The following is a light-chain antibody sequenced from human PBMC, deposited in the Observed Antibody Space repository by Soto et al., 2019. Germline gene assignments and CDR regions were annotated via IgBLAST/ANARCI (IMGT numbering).Light chain of an antibody. CDR2: DVR. V-gene: IGLV2-14*01. CDR3: SSYTSSSTVI. Sequence: QSALTQPASMSGSPGQSITISCTGTSSDIGVYNYISWYQQLPGKAPKFIIYDVRTRPSGVSNRFSGSRSGNTASLTISGLQAEDEADYYCSSYTSSSTVIFGGGTKLTVL. CDR1: SSDIGVYNY. J-gene: IGLJ2*01.